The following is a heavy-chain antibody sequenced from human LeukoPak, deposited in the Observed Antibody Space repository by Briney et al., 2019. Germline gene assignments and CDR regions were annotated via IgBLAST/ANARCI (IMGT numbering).Heavy chain of an antibody. Sequence: GGSLRLSCAASGFTFRTFAMHWVRQAPGKGLESVSGISSSGSSTYYGNSVKGRFTISRDNSKNTLYLQMGSLRAEDMAVYYCARGGYNSGWSTFDYWGQGTLVTVSS. J-gene: IGHJ4*02. CDR3: ARGGYNSGWSTFDY. D-gene: IGHD6-19*01. V-gene: IGHV3-64*01. CDR2: ISSSGSST. CDR1: GFTFRTFA.